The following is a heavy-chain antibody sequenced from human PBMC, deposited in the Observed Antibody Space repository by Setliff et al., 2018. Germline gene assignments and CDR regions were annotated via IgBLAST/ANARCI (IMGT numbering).Heavy chain of an antibody. CDR3: ARYSGYEDVDY. CDR1: GGTFSSYA. CDR2: IIPIFGTA. J-gene: IGHJ4*02. V-gene: IGHV1-69*05. Sequence: SVKVSCKASGGTFSSYAISWVRQAPGQGLEWMGGIIPIFGTANYAQKLQGRVTITRDMSTNTAYMELSSLRSEDTAVYYCARYSGYEDVDYWGQGALVTVSS. D-gene: IGHD5-12*01.